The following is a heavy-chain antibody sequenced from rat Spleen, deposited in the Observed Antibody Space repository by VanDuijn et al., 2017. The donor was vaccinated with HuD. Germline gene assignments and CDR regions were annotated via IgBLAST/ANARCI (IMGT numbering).Heavy chain of an antibody. V-gene: IGHV5-31*01. CDR1: GFTFSKYW. J-gene: IGHJ2*01. D-gene: IGHD4-3*01. CDR3: ARHRIIRGYFDY. CDR2: ITNTGGSI. Sequence: EVRLVESDGGLVQPGRSLKLSCVASGFTFSKYWMTWIRQAPGKGLEWVASITNTGGSIYYPDSVKGRFTISRDNAQNTLYLQMNSLRSEDTATYYCARHRIIRGYFDYWGQGVMVTVSS.